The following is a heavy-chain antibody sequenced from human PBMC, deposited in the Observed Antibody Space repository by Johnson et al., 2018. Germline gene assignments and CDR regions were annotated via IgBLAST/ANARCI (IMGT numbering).Heavy chain of an antibody. J-gene: IGHJ1*01. CDR1: GYTFTNYD. Sequence: QDQLVQAGAEVKKAGASVKVSCKASGYTFTNYDINWVRQAPGQGLEWLGWINPNSGGTKYAQKFQGRVTMTRDTSISTAYMELSRQRSDDTAVYFCAREGLAGSTTSEYFQHWGQGTLVIVSS. V-gene: IGHV1-2*02. CDR3: AREGLAGSTTSEYFQH. D-gene: IGHD1-1*01. CDR2: INPNSGGT.